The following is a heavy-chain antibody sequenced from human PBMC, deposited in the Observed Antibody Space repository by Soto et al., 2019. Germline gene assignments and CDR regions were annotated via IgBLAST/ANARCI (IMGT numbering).Heavy chain of an antibody. J-gene: IGHJ4*02. D-gene: IGHD3-10*01. V-gene: IGHV4-59*01. CDR3: AREFYYGWGATVAPY. Sequence: SETLSLTCTVSGGSISGYYWSWIRQPPGKGLEWIGYIYYSGTTSYNPSLNSRVTMSVDTSKNQFSLKVNSVTAADTAVYYCAREFYYGWGATVAPYGGKGPLVTVSS. CDR2: IYYSGTT. CDR1: GGSISGYY.